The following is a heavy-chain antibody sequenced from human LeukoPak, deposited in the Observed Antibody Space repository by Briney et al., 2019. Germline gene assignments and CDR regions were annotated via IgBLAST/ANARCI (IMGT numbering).Heavy chain of an antibody. V-gene: IGHV4-34*01. D-gene: IGHD2-21*02. J-gene: IGHJ6*03. Sequence: PSETLSLTCAVYGGSFSGYYWSWIRQPPGKGLEWIGEINHSGSTNYNPSLKSRVTISVDTSKNQLSLKLSSVTAADTSVYYCARTGDPGGYYYYYYMDVWGKGTTVTVSS. CDR3: ARTGDPGGYYYYYYMDV. CDR1: GGSFSGYY. CDR2: INHSGST.